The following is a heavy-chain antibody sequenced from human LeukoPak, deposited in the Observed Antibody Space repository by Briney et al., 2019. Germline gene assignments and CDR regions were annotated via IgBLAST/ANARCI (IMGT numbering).Heavy chain of an antibody. CDR3: AREARIVATILPPGHDY. CDR1: GYTFTSYG. Sequence: ASVKVSCKASGYTFTSYGISWVRQAPGQGLEWMGWISAYNGNTNYAQKLQGRVTMTTDTSTSTAYMELRSLRSDDTAVYYCAREARIVATILPPGHDYWGQGTLVTVSS. J-gene: IGHJ4*02. CDR2: ISAYNGNT. D-gene: IGHD5-12*01. V-gene: IGHV1-18*01.